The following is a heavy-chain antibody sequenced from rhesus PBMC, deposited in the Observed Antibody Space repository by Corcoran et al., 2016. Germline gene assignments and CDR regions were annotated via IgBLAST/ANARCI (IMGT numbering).Heavy chain of an antibody. Sequence: QVQLQESGPGLVKPSETLSLTCAVSGGSISSSYWSWICQAPGKGLEGIGRIDRSGDPTINPPPNSRIHLSVDPSKNQFARKLSSVTAAAPAVYYCGRHGSSWPRRHFDYWGQGVLVTVSS. V-gene: IGHV4S11*01. D-gene: IGHD4-29*01. CDR1: GGSISSSY. CDR2: IDRSGDP. CDR3: GRHGSSWPRRHFDY. J-gene: IGHJ4*01.